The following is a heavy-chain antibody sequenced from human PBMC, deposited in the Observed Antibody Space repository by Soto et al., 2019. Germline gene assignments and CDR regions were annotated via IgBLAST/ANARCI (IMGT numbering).Heavy chain of an antibody. D-gene: IGHD2-2*01. CDR3: ARDPVVPAAMTLFDY. Sequence: GGSLRLSCAASGFTFSSYSMNWVRQAPGKGLEWVSYISSSSSTIYYADSVKGRFTISRDNAKNSLYLQMNSLRAEDTAVYYCARDPVVPAAMTLFDYWGQGTLVTVSS. J-gene: IGHJ4*02. CDR2: ISSSSSTI. CDR1: GFTFSSYS. V-gene: IGHV3-48*01.